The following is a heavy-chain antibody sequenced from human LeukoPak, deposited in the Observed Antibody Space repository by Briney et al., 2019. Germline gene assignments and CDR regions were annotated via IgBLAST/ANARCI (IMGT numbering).Heavy chain of an antibody. D-gene: IGHD5-18*01. V-gene: IGHV3-43*01. CDR2: AGWAGGTT. J-gene: IGHJ4*02. Sequence: GGSLRLSCATSGFNFDRYTIHWVRQAPGKGLEWVSLAGWAGGTTYYSDSVRGRFTISRDSGKSSVYLQMNSLTTDDTAFYFCAKELDTMFFDYWGQGALVTVSS. CDR3: AKELDTMFFDY. CDR1: GFNFDRYT.